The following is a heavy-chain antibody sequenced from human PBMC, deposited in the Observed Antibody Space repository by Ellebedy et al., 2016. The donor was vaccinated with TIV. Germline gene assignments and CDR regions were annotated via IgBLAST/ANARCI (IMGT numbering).Heavy chain of an antibody. D-gene: IGHD3-10*01. J-gene: IGHJ4*02. CDR3: ARFRRGYGSGSLSSEYYFDY. CDR2: INTNTGNP. CDR1: GYSLTDYA. Sequence: AASVKVSCKASGYSLTDYALNWVRQAPGQGLEWMGWINTNTGNPTYAQGFTGRFGFSLDTSVNTAHLHISSLKAEDTAVYYCARFRRGYGSGSLSSEYYFDYWGQGTLVTVSS. V-gene: IGHV7-4-1*02.